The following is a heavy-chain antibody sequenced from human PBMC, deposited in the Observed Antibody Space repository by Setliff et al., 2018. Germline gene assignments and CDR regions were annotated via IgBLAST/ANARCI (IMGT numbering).Heavy chain of an antibody. CDR1: GFTFSSYA. Sequence: ASVKVSCAASGFTFSSYAMSWVRQAPGKGLEWVSAISGSGGSTYYADSVKGRFTISRDDSKNTLYLQMNSLRAEDTAVYYCAKRDYYDSSGYLLPYMDVWGKGTTVTVSS. V-gene: IGHV3-23*01. D-gene: IGHD3-22*01. CDR3: AKRDYYDSSGYLLPYMDV. CDR2: ISGSGGST. J-gene: IGHJ6*03.